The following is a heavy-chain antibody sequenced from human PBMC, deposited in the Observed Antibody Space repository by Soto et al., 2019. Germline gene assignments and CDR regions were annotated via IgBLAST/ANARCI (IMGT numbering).Heavy chain of an antibody. CDR2: IIPIFGTS. CDR1: GGTFKSYA. V-gene: IGHV1-69*06. J-gene: IGHJ4*02. CDR3: ARSRYYYGSGSYYNGDY. Sequence: QVQLVQSGAEVKKPGSSVKVSCKASGGTFKSYAISWVRQAPGQGFEWMGGIIPIFGTSNYAQKFQGRVTITADKSANTAYMELSSLRSEDTAVYYCARSRYYYGSGSYYNGDYWGQETLVTVSS. D-gene: IGHD3-10*01.